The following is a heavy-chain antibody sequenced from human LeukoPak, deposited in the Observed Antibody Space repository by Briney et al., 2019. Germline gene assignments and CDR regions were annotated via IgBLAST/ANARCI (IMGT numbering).Heavy chain of an antibody. V-gene: IGHV1-18*01. D-gene: IGHD5-18*01. J-gene: IGHJ4*02. CDR1: GYSFTSYG. Sequence: ASAKVSCKASGYSFTSYGINWVRQAPGQGLEWMGWISTDNGNTDYAQNLQGRVTMTTDTSTSTAYMELRSLRSNDTAVYYCARGYSYGYGPLDYWGRGTLVTVSS. CDR3: ARGYSYGYGPLDY. CDR2: ISTDNGNT.